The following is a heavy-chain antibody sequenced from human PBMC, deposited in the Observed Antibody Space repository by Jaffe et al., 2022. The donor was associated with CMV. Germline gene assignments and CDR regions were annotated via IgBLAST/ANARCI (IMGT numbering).Heavy chain of an antibody. V-gene: IGHV4-4*02. D-gene: IGHD3-22*01. CDR1: GDSISSDNW. J-gene: IGHJ5*02. CDR3: ARGTGLQYYQSSGSRGWFDP. Sequence: HVQLQESDPGLVKPSGTLSLTCTVSGDSISSDNWWSWVRQSPGKGLEWIGEIYHSGSTNYSPSLESRVTISVDRSRNQFSLSLTSVTAADTAIYYCARGTGLQYYQSSGSRGWFDPWGQGTLVTVSS. CDR2: IYHSGST.